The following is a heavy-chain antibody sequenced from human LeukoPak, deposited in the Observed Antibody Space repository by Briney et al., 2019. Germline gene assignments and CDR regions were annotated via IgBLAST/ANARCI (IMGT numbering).Heavy chain of an antibody. Sequence: ASVKVSCKASGYTFTSYYMHWVRQAPGQGLEWMGIINPSGGSTSYAQKFQGRVTMTRDTPTSTVYMELSSLRSEDTAVYYCARVGGMATIKDYYYGMDVWGQGTTVTVSS. CDR2: INPSGGST. D-gene: IGHD5-24*01. CDR3: ARVGGMATIKDYYYGMDV. V-gene: IGHV1-46*01. CDR1: GYTFTSYY. J-gene: IGHJ6*02.